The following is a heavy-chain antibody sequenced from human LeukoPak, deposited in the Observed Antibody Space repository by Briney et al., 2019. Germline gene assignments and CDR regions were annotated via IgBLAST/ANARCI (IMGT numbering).Heavy chain of an antibody. CDR2: ISAYNGNT. Sequence: ASVKVSCKASGYTFTSYGISWVRQAPGQGLEWMGWISAYNGNTNYAQKLQGRVTMTTDTSTSTAYMELRSLRSDDTAVYYCARDLEYNWNYVGPGGAFDIWGQGTMVTVSS. V-gene: IGHV1-18*01. CDR1: GYTFTSYG. CDR3: ARDLEYNWNYVGPGGAFDI. J-gene: IGHJ3*02. D-gene: IGHD1-7*01.